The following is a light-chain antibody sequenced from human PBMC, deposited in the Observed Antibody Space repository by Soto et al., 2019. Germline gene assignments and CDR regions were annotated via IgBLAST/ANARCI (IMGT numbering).Light chain of an antibody. Sequence: QPVLTQPPSASATPGQRVTISCSGSSSNIGNNPVNWYQQLPGTAPKLLIYSNSQRPSGVPDRFSGSKSGTSASLAISGLQSEDEADYYCAAWDDSLNGYVIFGGGTKLTVL. V-gene: IGLV1-44*01. CDR1: SSNIGNNP. CDR2: SNS. J-gene: IGLJ2*01. CDR3: AAWDDSLNGYVI.